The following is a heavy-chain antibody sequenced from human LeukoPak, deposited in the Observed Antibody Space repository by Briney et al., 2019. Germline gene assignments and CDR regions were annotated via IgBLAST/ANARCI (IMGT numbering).Heavy chain of an antibody. D-gene: IGHD2-21*01. V-gene: IGHV3-53*01. CDR3: ARDYEGGLAYCGGDCYSVGAFDI. J-gene: IGHJ3*02. Sequence: PGGSLRLSCATSGFTVSSNYMSWVRQAPGKGLEWVSVIYSGGSTYYADSVKGRFTISRDNSKNTLYLQMNSLRAEDTAVYYCARDYEGGLAYCGGDCYSVGAFDIWGQGTMVTVSS. CDR2: IYSGGST. CDR1: GFTVSSNY.